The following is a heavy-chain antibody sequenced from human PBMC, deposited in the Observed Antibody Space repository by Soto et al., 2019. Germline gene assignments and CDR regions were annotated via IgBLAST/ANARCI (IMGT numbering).Heavy chain of an antibody. Sequence: SETLSLTCTVSGASISRGNYYWTWIRQPPGKGLEWLGYTYYGGSTSYNPSLQSRVAISVDTSKNQFSLRLNSLTAADTAVYFCARDVGPAYYGSGRPFDKWGQGALVTVSS. J-gene: IGHJ4*02. CDR3: ARDVGPAYYGSGRPFDK. CDR1: GASISRGNYY. D-gene: IGHD3-10*01. CDR2: TYYGGST. V-gene: IGHV4-30-4*01.